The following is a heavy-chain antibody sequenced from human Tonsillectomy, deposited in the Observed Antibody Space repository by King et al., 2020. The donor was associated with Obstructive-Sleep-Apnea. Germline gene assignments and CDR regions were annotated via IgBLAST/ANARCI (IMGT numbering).Heavy chain of an antibody. J-gene: IGHJ4*02. CDR3: ARDDDISGPWDY. D-gene: IGHD3-22*01. Sequence: VQLQQWGAGLLKPSETLSLTCAVYGGSFSNYYWSWIRQPPGKGLEWMWEINHSGSTNYNPSLKSRVTISVDTSKNQFSLKLSSVTAADTAVYYCARDDDISGPWDYWGQGTLVTVSS. CDR1: GGSFSNYY. V-gene: IGHV4-34*01. CDR2: INHSGST.